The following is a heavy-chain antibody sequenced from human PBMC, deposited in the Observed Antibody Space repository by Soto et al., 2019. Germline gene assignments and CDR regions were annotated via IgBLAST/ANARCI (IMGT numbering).Heavy chain of an antibody. Sequence: GASVKVSCKASGYTFTSYYMHWVRQAPGQGVEWMGIINPSGGSTSYAQKFQGRVTKTREKSTSTVYMELSSLRSEDTAVYYCARAIAVAGFTSLDYWGQGTLVTVSS. CDR2: INPSGGST. D-gene: IGHD6-19*01. J-gene: IGHJ4*02. V-gene: IGHV1-46*01. CDR1: GYTFTSYY. CDR3: ARAIAVAGFTSLDY.